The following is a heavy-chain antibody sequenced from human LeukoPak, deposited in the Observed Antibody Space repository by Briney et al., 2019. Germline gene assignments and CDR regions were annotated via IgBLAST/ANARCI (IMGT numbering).Heavy chain of an antibody. D-gene: IGHD6-19*01. J-gene: IGHJ5*02. CDR2: INPNSGGT. CDR1: GYTFTGYY. V-gene: IGHV1-2*02. Sequence: GASVKVSCKASGYTFTGYYMHWVRQAPGQGLEWMGWINPNSGGTNYAQKFQGRVTMTRDTSISTAYMELSRLRSDDTAVYYCARDPFSSGWYNWFDPWGQGTLVTVSS. CDR3: ARDPFSSGWYNWFDP.